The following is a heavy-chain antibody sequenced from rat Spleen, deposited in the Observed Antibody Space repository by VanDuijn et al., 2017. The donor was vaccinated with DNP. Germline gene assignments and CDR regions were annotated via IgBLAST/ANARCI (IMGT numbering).Heavy chain of an antibody. D-gene: IGHD1-2*01. CDR2: ITNTGGST. V-gene: IGHV5-31*01. CDR1: GFIFSNYW. CDR3: TRGDYYSSYIYVGVMEA. J-gene: IGHJ4*01. Sequence: EVQLVESGGGPVQPGRSLKLSCVASGFIFSNYWMTWIRQAPGKGLEWVASITNTGGSTYYPDSVKGRFTISRDNAKSTLYLQMNSLRSEDTATYYCTRGDYYSSYIYVGVMEAWGQGASVTVSS.